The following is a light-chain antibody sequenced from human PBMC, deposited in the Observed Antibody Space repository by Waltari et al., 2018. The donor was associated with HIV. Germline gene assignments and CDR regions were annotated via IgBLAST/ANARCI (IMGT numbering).Light chain of an antibody. Sequence: EIVLTQSPATLSLSPGERANLSYRASQSVGTFLAWYQQKPVQAPRLLIYAVSKRATGIPARFSGSGSGTDFTLTISSLEPEDCAIYYCQRRTNWPPEITFGGGSKVEIK. V-gene: IGKV3-11*01. J-gene: IGKJ4*01. CDR3: QRRTNWPPEIT. CDR2: AVS. CDR1: QSVGTF.